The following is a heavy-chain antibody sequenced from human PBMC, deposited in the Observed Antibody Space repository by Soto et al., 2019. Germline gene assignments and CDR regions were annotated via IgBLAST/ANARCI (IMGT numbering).Heavy chain of an antibody. CDR3: TRVAAYTSWYETFPLWFVY. CDR1: GFTFGNYA. V-gene: IGHV3-49*04. CDR2: IRSKAYGGTT. J-gene: IGHJ4*02. Sequence: PGGSLRLSCTASGFTFGNYALTWVRQAPGKGPEWVGFIRSKAYGGTTEYAASVRGRFSISRDDSKSVAYLQMNSLKAEDTAVYYCTRVAAYTSWYETFPLWFVYWGQGT. D-gene: IGHD6-13*01.